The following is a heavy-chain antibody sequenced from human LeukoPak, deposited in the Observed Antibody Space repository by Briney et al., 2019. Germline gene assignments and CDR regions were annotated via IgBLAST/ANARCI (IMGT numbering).Heavy chain of an antibody. D-gene: IGHD3-10*01. Sequence: GGSLRLSCAASGFTFSNAWMSWVRQAPGKGLEWVGRIKSKTDGGTTDYAAPVKGRFTISRDDSKNTLYLQMNSLKTEDTAVYYYTTDPAFIWFGEWSFGYWGQGTLVTVSS. J-gene: IGHJ4*02. CDR1: GFTFSNAW. CDR3: TTDPAFIWFGEWSFGY. CDR2: IKSKTDGGTT. V-gene: IGHV3-15*01.